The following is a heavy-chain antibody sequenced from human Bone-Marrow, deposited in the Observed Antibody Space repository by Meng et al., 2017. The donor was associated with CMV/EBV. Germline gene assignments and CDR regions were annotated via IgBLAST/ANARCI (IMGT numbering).Heavy chain of an antibody. CDR2: SNEDGSRT. CDR1: GFTFSSYS. V-gene: IGHV3-74*01. J-gene: IGHJ4*02. D-gene: IGHD1-26*01. Sequence: GESLKISCAASGFTFSSYSMNWVRQAPGKGLVWVSRSNEDGSRTDYADSVKGRFTISRDNGENTLYLEMNSLRAVDTAVYYCARDWSGSDDYWGQGTLVTVSS. CDR3: ARDWSGSDDY.